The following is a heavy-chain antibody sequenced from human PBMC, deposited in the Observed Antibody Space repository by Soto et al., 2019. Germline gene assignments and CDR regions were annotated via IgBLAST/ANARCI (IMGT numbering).Heavy chain of an antibody. CDR1: GGSISNYF. V-gene: IGHV4-4*07. Sequence: SETLSLTCTVSGGSISNYFCNWIRQPAGKGLEWIGRIDNSGSTNYNPSLKSRIAMSADTSRNQFSLKLNSVTAADTAVYYCARGGQDFWSGPFDYWGQGALVTAPQ. J-gene: IGHJ4*02. CDR3: ARGGQDFWSGPFDY. CDR2: IDNSGST. D-gene: IGHD3-3*01.